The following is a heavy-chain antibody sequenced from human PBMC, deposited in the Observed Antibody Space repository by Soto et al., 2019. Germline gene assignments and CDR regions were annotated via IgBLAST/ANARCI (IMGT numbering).Heavy chain of an antibody. V-gene: IGHV1-18*01. J-gene: IGHJ4*02. Sequence: QVQLVQSGAEVKKPGASVKVSCKASGYTFTSYGISWVRQAPGEGLEWMGWISAYNGNTNYAQKVQGRVTMTTDTSTSTAYMELRSLRSDDTAVYYCARRTLGYCSSTSCYAEDGFDYWGQGTLVTVSS. CDR2: ISAYNGNT. D-gene: IGHD2-2*01. CDR3: ARRTLGYCSSTSCYAEDGFDY. CDR1: GYTFTSYG.